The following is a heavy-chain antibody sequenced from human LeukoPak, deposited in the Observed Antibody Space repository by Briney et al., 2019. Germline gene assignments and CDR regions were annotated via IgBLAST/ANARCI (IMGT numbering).Heavy chain of an antibody. V-gene: IGHV1-18*01. D-gene: IGHD1-26*01. CDR2: ISSYNGNT. Sequence: GASVKVSCKASGYTFTSYGLSWVRQAPGQGLQWMGWISSYNGNTNYAQKIQGRVTMTTDTSTNTAYMELRSLRSDDTAVYYCNRNYSPSNSGPPYGFDIWGQGTMVTVSS. CDR3: NRNYSPSNSGPPYGFDI. CDR1: GYTFTSYG. J-gene: IGHJ3*02.